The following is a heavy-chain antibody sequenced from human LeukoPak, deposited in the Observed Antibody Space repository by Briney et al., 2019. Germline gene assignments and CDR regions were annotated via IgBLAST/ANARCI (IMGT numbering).Heavy chain of an antibody. CDR1: GLILSSYG. D-gene: IGHD3-22*01. CDR3: ARDMWRGKYDSSGYCDY. Sequence: GGPLTLSREASGLILSSYGMHWVRQAPGKALPGVAFIWDGGSNKYYEASVQGRFNNSSDNSKNTVYLQMNSVRAEDTAVYYCARDMWRGKYDSSGYCDYWGQGTLVTVSS. V-gene: IGHV3-33*01. J-gene: IGHJ4*02. CDR2: IWDGGSNK.